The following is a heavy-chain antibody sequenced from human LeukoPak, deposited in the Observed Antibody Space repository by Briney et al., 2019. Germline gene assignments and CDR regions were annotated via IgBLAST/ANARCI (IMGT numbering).Heavy chain of an antibody. Sequence: SETLSLTCTVSGGSISSYYWSWIRQPPGKGLEWIGYIYYSGSTNYNPSLKSRVTISVDTSKNQFSLRLSSVTAADTAVYYCARGRKYDYVWGSYRYCWFDPWGQGTLVTVSS. CDR1: GGSISSYY. V-gene: IGHV4-59*12. CDR3: ARGRKYDYVWGSYRYCWFDP. D-gene: IGHD3-16*02. J-gene: IGHJ5*02. CDR2: IYYSGST.